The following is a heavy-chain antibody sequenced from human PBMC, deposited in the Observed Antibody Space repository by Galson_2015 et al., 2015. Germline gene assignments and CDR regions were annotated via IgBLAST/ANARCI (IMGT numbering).Heavy chain of an antibody. D-gene: IGHD6-19*01. V-gene: IGHV1-69*06. Sequence: SVKVSCKASGGTFRKYAISWVRQAPGQGPEWMGGIIPISGTTNYAQKFQGRVTITADRSTNTTYMELSRLRSDDTAVYYCARGRGLYSSGWCVYWGQGTLVTVSS. CDR3: ARGRGLYSSGWCVY. CDR2: IIPISGTT. CDR1: GGTFRKYA. J-gene: IGHJ4*02.